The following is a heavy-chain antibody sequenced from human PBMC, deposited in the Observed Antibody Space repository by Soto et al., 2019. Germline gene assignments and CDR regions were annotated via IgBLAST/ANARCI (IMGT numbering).Heavy chain of an antibody. CDR3: AKDLGIRLRPVYYGMDV. V-gene: IGHV3-30*18. Sequence: GGSLRLSCAASGFTFSSYGMHWVRQAPGKGLEWGAVISYDGSNKYYADSVKGRFTISRDNSKNTLYLQMNSLRAEDTAVYYCAKDLGIRLRPVYYGMDVGGQGTTVPVSS. CDR2: ISYDGSNK. D-gene: IGHD4-17*01. J-gene: IGHJ6*02. CDR1: GFTFSSYG.